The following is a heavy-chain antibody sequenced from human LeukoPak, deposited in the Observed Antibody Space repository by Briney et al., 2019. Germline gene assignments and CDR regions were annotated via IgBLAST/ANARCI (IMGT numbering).Heavy chain of an antibody. CDR3: AVSIAVAGTNDY. V-gene: IGHV1-46*01. J-gene: IGHJ4*02. CDR1: GYIFTNYY. Sequence: ASVKVSCKASGYIFTNYYMYWVRQAPGQGLEWMGIINPSGTTTYAQKLQGRVTMTTDTSTSTAYMELRSLRSDDTAVYYCAVSIAVAGTNDYWGQGTLVTVSS. CDR2: INPSGTT. D-gene: IGHD6-19*01.